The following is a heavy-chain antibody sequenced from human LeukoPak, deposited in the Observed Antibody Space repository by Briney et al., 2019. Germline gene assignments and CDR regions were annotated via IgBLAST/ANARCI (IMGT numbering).Heavy chain of an antibody. CDR2: IYSGGST. CDR1: GFTFDDYA. D-gene: IGHD1-26*01. CDR3: ARAVRYGNSGSYYFDY. Sequence: GGSLRLSCAASGFTFDDYAMHWVRQAPGKGLEWVSVIYSGGSTYYADSVKGRFTISRDNSKNTLYLQMNSLRAEDTAVYYCARAVRYGNSGSYYFDYWGQGTLVTVSS. J-gene: IGHJ4*02. V-gene: IGHV3-66*01.